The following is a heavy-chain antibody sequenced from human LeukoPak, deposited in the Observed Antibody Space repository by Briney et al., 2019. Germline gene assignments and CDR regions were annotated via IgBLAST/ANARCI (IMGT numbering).Heavy chain of an antibody. CDR1: GFTFSSYA. D-gene: IGHD3-10*01. CDR3: ARDRVVRGVIAPLDY. Sequence: PGGSLRLSCAASGFTFSSYAMHWVRQAPGKGLEWVAVISYDGSNKYYADSVKGRFTISRDKSKNTLYLQMNSLRAEDTAVYYCARDRVVRGVIAPLDYWGQGTLVTVSS. CDR2: ISYDGSNK. V-gene: IGHV3-30-3*01. J-gene: IGHJ4*02.